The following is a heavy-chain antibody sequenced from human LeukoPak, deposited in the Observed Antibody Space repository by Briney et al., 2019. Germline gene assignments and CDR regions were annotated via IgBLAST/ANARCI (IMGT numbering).Heavy chain of an antibody. CDR1: GDSTRSGDAY. CDR2: IYYVGSP. V-gene: IGHV4-39*01. CDR3: ARLPITKRAMDV. J-gene: IGHJ6*02. Sequence: SETLSLTCSVSGDSTRSGDAYWGWIRQSPLKGLEWIASIYYVGSPHYNPSLNSRRVTMSVDTAKNQFSLKLTSVTAADTAVYYCARLPITKRAMDVWGQGTTVTVSS. D-gene: IGHD3-3*01.